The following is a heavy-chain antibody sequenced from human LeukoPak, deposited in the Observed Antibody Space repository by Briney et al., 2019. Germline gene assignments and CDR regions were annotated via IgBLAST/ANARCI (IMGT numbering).Heavy chain of an antibody. V-gene: IGHV3-23*01. J-gene: IGHJ4*02. CDR1: GFTFSSYA. D-gene: IGHD3-10*01. CDR3: AKGHGRSGSSTDY. Sequence: PGGSLRLSCAASGFTFSSYAMSWVRQAPGKGLEWVSAMSGSGGSTYYADSVKGRFTISRDNSKNTLYLQMNSLRAEDTAVYYCAKGHGRSGSSTDYWGQGTLVTVSS. CDR2: MSGSGGST.